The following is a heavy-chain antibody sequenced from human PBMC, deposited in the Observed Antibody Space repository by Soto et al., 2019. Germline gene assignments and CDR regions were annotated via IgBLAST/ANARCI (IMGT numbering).Heavy chain of an antibody. CDR3: ARAPPLMTTVTTDEYYFDY. CDR2: IWYDGSNK. V-gene: IGHV3-33*01. CDR1: GFTFSSYG. J-gene: IGHJ4*02. D-gene: IGHD4-17*01. Sequence: GGSLRLSCAASGFTFSSYGMHWVRQAPGKGLEWVAVIWYDGSNKYYAGSVKGRFTISRDNSKNTLYLQMNSLRAEDTAVYYCARAPPLMTTVTTDEYYFDYWGQGTLVTVSS.